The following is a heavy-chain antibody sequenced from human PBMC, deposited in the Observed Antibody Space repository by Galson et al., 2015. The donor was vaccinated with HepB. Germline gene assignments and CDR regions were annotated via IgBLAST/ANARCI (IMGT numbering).Heavy chain of an antibody. CDR3: ARDHEPGIAVAGSPRYYYYYGMDV. J-gene: IGHJ6*02. D-gene: IGHD6-19*01. V-gene: IGHV6-1*01. CDR2: TYYRSKWYN. CDR1: GDSVSSNSAA. Sequence: CAISGDSVSSNSAAWNWIRQSPSRGLEWLGRTYYRSKWYNDYAASVKSRITINTDTSKNQFSLQLNSVTPEDTAVYYCARDHEPGIAVAGSPRYYYYYGMDVWGQVTTVTVSS.